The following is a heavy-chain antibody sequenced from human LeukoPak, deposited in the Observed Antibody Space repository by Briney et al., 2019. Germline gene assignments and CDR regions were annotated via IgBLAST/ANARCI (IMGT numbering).Heavy chain of an antibody. CDR1: GYTFTGYY. Sequence: ASVKVSFKASGYTFTGYYMHWVRQAPGQGLEWMGWINPNSGGTNYAQKFQGRVTMTRDTSISTAYMELSRLRSDDTAVYYCARARPKGYSGYDYYYYYMDVWGKGTTVTISS. J-gene: IGHJ6*03. V-gene: IGHV1-2*02. CDR3: ARARPKGYSGYDYYYYYMDV. CDR2: INPNSGGT. D-gene: IGHD5-12*01.